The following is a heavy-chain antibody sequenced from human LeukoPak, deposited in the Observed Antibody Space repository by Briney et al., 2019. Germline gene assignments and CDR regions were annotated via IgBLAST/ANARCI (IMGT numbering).Heavy chain of an antibody. CDR3: ASLEINVVPAPSLYSYGHPGGDDAFDI. V-gene: IGHV4-4*02. CDR1: GGSISSSNW. J-gene: IGHJ3*02. Sequence: PSETLSLTCAVSGGSISSSNWWSWVRQPPGQGLEWIGEIYHSGSTNYNPSLKSRVTISVDKSKNQFSLKLSSVTAADTAVYYCASLEINVVPAPSLYSYGHPGGDDAFDIWGQGTMVTVSS. D-gene: IGHD2-2*01. CDR2: IYHSGST.